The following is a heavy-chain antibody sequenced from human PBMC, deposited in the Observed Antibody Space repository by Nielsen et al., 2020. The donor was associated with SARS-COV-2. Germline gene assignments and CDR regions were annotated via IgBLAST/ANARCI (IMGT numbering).Heavy chain of an antibody. Sequence: GGSLRLSCAASGFTFSPYAMHWVRQAPGRGLEWVAMIWYDGKTKYYADSVKGRFTIFRDNPKNTLYLQMNTLRVDDTAVYYCARVGFYGDPEYLDYWGPGTLVTVSS. CDR2: IWYDGKTK. CDR3: ARVGFYGDPEYLDY. V-gene: IGHV3-33*01. D-gene: IGHD4-17*01. J-gene: IGHJ4*02. CDR1: GFTFSPYA.